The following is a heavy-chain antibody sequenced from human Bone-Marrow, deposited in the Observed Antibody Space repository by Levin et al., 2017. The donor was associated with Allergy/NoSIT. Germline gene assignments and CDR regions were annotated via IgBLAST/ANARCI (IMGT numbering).Heavy chain of an antibody. D-gene: IGHD2-8*01. V-gene: IGHV3-23*01. CDR2: IIGSGADT. CDR1: GFTFSGYV. Sequence: PGGSLRLSCGVSGFTFSGYVMSWVRQAPGKGLEWVSGIIGSGADTYYADSVRGRFTISRDNSKNTLYLQMNSLRAEDTAVYYCAKEDNGEFDFWGQGTLVTVSS. CDR3: AKEDNGEFDF. J-gene: IGHJ4*02.